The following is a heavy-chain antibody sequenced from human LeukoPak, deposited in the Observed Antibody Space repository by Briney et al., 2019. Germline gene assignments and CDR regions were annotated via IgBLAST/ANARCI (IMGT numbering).Heavy chain of an antibody. Sequence: PSETLSLTCTVSGGSISSSTYYWGWIRQPPGKGLEWIGSIYSTGTTYYNPSLKSRVAISVDTSKNQFSLKLSSVTAADTAVYYCARHNSWYNPFDPWGQRTLVTVSS. V-gene: IGHV4-39*01. J-gene: IGHJ5*02. D-gene: IGHD1-14*01. CDR1: GGSISSSTYY. CDR2: IYSTGTT. CDR3: ARHNSWYNPFDP.